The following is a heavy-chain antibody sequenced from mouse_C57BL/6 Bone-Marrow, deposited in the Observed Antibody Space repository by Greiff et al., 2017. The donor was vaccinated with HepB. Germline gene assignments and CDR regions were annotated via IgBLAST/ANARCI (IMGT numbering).Heavy chain of an antibody. Sequence: VQLQQSGAELVKPGASVKISCKASGYAFSSYWMNWVKQRPGKGLEWIGQIYPGDGDTNYNGKFKGKATLTADKSSSTAYMQLSGLTSEDSAVYFCAITVVATRFAYWGQGTLVTVSA. CDR1: GYAFSSYW. CDR2: IYPGDGDT. J-gene: IGHJ3*01. CDR3: AITVVATRFAY. D-gene: IGHD1-1*01. V-gene: IGHV1-80*01.